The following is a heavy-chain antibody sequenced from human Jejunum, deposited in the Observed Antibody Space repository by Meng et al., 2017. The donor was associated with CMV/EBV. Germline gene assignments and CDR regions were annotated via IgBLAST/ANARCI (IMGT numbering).Heavy chain of an antibody. CDR3: ARVGEGRNYLVSSEYYFDF. J-gene: IGHJ4*02. V-gene: IGHV4-59*01. CDR1: IRPYF. D-gene: IGHD1-7*01. Sequence: IRPYFWSWVRQPPGKSLEWIGCIYGSEPHSNPSLKSRVSISVDTSNNQVSLKMNSVTPADTAVYYCARVGEGRNYLVSSEYYFDFWGQGTLVTVSS. CDR2: IYGSEP.